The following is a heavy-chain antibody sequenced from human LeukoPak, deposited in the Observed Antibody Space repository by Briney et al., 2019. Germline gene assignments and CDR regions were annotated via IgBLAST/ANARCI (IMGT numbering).Heavy chain of an antibody. CDR3: ARGGAQQVAGSFQF. D-gene: IGHD6-13*01. CDR2: TIPILGTP. Sequence: SLKVSCKVSGYTFSDYGIFWVRQAPGQGFEWMGGTIPILGTPNNAKKFQDRVTITTDQSTQTSYMELRGLTPDDTAVYYCARGGAQQVAGSFQFWGQGTLVTVSA. CDR1: GYTFSDYG. V-gene: IGHV1-69*05. J-gene: IGHJ1*01.